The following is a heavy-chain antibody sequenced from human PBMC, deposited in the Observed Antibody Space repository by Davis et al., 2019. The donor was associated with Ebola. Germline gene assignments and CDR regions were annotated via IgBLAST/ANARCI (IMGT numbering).Heavy chain of an antibody. Sequence: PGGSLRLSCAASGFTFSSYWMHWVRQAPGKGLVWVSRINSNGSSTSYADSVKGRFTISRDNSKNTLYLQMNSLRAEDAAVYYCARDHGGDGCMDVWGQGTTVTVSS. CDR2: INSNGSST. CDR1: GFTFSSYW. V-gene: IGHV3-74*01. D-gene: IGHD2-21*02. J-gene: IGHJ6*02. CDR3: ARDHGGDGCMDV.